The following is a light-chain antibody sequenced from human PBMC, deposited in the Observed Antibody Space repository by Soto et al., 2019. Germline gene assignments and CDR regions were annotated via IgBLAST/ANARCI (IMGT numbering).Light chain of an antibody. CDR1: RSNIGSNT. V-gene: IGLV1-44*01. CDR3: CSYAGNSTWV. J-gene: IGLJ3*02. Sequence: QSVLTQPPSASGTPGQRLTISCSGSRSNIGSNTVSWYQQLPGTAPKLLIYTNNQRPAGVSIRFSGSKSGNTASLTISGLQTGDEADYYCCSYAGNSTWVFGGGTKLTVL. CDR2: TNN.